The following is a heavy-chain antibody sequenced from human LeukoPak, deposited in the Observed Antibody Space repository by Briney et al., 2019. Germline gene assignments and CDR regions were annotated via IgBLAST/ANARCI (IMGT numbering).Heavy chain of an antibody. Sequence: GGSLRLSCAASGFTLSDHYMDWVRRAPGQGLEWVASIKEDGSETHYVDSVRGRFTISRDNDKNSLYLQMNNLRAEDTAMYYCARDGGWWRFDFWGQGALVTVSS. V-gene: IGHV3-7*03. CDR3: ARDGGWWRFDF. CDR1: GFTLSDHY. D-gene: IGHD2-8*02. CDR2: IKEDGSET. J-gene: IGHJ4*02.